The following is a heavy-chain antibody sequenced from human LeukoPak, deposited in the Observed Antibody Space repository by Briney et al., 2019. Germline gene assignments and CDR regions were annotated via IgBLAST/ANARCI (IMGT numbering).Heavy chain of an antibody. CDR2: ISYDGSNK. Sequence: PGGSLRLSCAASGFTFSSYGMHWVRQAPGKGLEWVAVISYDGSNKYYADSAKGRFTISRDNSKNTLYLQMNSLRAEDTAVYYCAKAGYGDYYYFDYWGQGTLVTVSS. D-gene: IGHD4-17*01. CDR1: GFTFSSYG. J-gene: IGHJ4*02. CDR3: AKAGYGDYYYFDY. V-gene: IGHV3-30*18.